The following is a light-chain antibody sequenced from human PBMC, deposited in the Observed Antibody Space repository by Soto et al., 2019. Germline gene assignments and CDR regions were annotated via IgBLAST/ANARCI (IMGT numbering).Light chain of an antibody. CDR3: QQRSDWPRT. J-gene: IGKJ1*01. CDR2: GAS. CDR1: QSVSSD. V-gene: IGKV3-11*01. Sequence: EIVLTQSPATLSLSPGERATLSCRASQSVSSDLAWYQQKPGQAPRLLIYGASNRATGIPARFSGSGSGTDFTLTISSLEPEDFAVYYCQQRSDWPRTFGQGTKVEIK.